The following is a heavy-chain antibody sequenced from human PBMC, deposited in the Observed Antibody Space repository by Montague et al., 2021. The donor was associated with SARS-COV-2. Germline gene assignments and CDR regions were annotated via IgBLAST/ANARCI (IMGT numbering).Heavy chain of an antibody. V-gene: IGHV4-59*01. D-gene: IGHD5-12*01. CDR1: GGSISSYY. Sequence: SETLSLTCTVSGGSISSYYWNWIRQSPGKGLEWIGYIYYSGSTKYNPFLKSRVTISVDTSKSQMSLRLNSVTAADTAVYYCAGDRGRFWHFDLWGRGTLVTVSS. J-gene: IGHJ2*01. CDR3: AGDRGRFWHFDL. CDR2: IYYSGST.